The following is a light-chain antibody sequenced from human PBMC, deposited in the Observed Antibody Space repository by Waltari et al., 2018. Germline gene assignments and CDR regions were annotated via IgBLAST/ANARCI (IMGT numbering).Light chain of an antibody. CDR2: EVT. Sequence: QSALTQPASVSGSPGQSITISCTGTSSDVGSYNAASWYQNHPGKAPKLMIYEVTKRPSGISYRFSGSKSGNTASLTISGLQAEDEADYYCCSYASTDSYVFGTGTKVTVL. V-gene: IGLV2-23*02. J-gene: IGLJ1*01. CDR3: CSYASTDSYV. CDR1: SSDVGSYNA.